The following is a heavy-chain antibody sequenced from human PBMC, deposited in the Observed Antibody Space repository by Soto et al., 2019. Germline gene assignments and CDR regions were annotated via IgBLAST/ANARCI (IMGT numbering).Heavy chain of an antibody. CDR3: ARLATIKIAAAGTQYNWFDP. CDR1: GYSFTSYW. D-gene: IGHD6-13*01. CDR2: IYPGDSDT. Sequence: EVQLVQSGAEVKKPGESLKISCKGSGYSFTSYWIGWVRQMPGKGLEWMGIIYPGDSDTRYSPSFQGQVTISADKSISTAYLQWSSLKASDTAMYYCARLATIKIAAAGTQYNWFDPWGQGTLVTVSS. V-gene: IGHV5-51*01. J-gene: IGHJ5*02.